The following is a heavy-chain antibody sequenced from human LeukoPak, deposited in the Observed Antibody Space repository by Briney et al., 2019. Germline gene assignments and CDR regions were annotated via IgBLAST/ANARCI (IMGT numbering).Heavy chain of an antibody. CDR3: ARLLTTYFDF. CDR1: GYKFSNYW. D-gene: IGHD4/OR15-4a*01. CDR2: IYPDDSDT. V-gene: IGHV5-51*01. Sequence: GESLKISCKGSGYKFSNYWIAWVRQMPGKGLEYMGVIYPDDSDTIYSPSFQGLVTISVDRSINTAYLQWSSLNVSDTAMYYCARLLTTYFDFWGQGALVTVS. J-gene: IGHJ4*02.